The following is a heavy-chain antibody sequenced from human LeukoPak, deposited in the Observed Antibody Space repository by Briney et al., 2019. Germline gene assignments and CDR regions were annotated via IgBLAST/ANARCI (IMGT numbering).Heavy chain of an antibody. CDR1: GFTFDDYA. V-gene: IGHV3-9*01. D-gene: IGHD6-19*01. J-gene: IGHJ2*01. Sequence: PGGSLRLSCAASGFTFDDYAMHWVRQAPGKGLEWVSGISWNSGSIGYADSVEGRFTISRDNAKNSLYLQMNSLRAEDTALYYCAKDISYSSGWYAAGFDLWGRGTLVTVSS. CDR2: ISWNSGSI. CDR3: AKDISYSSGWYAAGFDL.